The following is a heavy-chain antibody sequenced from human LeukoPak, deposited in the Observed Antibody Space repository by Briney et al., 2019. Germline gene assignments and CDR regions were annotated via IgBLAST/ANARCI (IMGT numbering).Heavy chain of an antibody. CDR1: GVSITSNY. V-gene: IGHV4-59*01. J-gene: IGHJ4*02. CDR3: ARSSGHSYGDFDY. CDR2: THHSGAT. D-gene: IGHD5-18*01. Sequence: KPSETLSLTCSVSGVSITSNYWSWIRQPPEKGLEWLGYTHHSGATSYNPSLKSRSTMSLDTSNNQFSLKLSSVTAAHTAVYYCARSSGHSYGDFDYWGQGNLVTVSS.